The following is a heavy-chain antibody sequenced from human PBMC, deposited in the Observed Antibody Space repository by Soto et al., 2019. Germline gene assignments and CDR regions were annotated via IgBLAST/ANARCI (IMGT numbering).Heavy chain of an antibody. V-gene: IGHV3-30*18. J-gene: IGHJ4*02. CDR1: GCTFSSYG. D-gene: IGHD1-26*01. Sequence: QVQLVESGGGVVQPGRSLRLSCAASGCTFSSYGMHWVRQAPGKGLEWVAVISYDGSNKYYADSVKGRFTISRDNSKNTLYLQMNSLRAEDTAVYYCAKGYSGSYLKPTFDYWGQGTLVTVSS. CDR2: ISYDGSNK. CDR3: AKGYSGSYLKPTFDY.